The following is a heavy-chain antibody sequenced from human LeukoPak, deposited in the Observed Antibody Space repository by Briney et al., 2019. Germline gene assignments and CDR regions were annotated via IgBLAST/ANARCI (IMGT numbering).Heavy chain of an antibody. J-gene: IGHJ4*02. CDR2: INPSGST. CDR3: ARSLYRVSHAHY. Sequence: SSETLSLTCAVYGGSFSGYHWTWIRQSPGKGLEWIGDINPSGSTYYNPSLKSRLTISVDTSKNQFSLKLSSVTAADTAVYYCARSLYRVSHAHYWGQGTLVTVSS. D-gene: IGHD3-16*02. CDR1: GGSFSGYH. V-gene: IGHV4-34*01.